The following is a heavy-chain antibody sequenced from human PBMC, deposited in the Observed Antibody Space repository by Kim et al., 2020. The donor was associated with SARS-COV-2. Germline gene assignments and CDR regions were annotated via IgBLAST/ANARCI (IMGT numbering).Heavy chain of an antibody. CDR3: ARDWRVTMVRGIYGMDV. CDR1: GYTFTSYG. CDR2: ISAYNGNT. Sequence: ASVKVSCKASGYTFTSYGISWVRQAPGQGLEWMGWISAYNGNTNYAQKLQGRVTMTTDTSTSTAYMELRSLRSDDTAVYYCARDWRVTMVRGIYGMDVWGQGTTVTVSS. D-gene: IGHD3-10*01. V-gene: IGHV1-18*04. J-gene: IGHJ6*02.